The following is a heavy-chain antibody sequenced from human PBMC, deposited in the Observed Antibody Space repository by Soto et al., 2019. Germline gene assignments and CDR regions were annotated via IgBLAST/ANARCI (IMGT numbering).Heavy chain of an antibody. CDR1: GFSVSSDY. J-gene: IGHJ6*02. CDR3: GRVREYTVVVNAMNYYYNALDV. V-gene: IGHV3-53*01. CDR2: IYSGGDT. D-gene: IGHD2-21*01. Sequence: HPGGSLRLSCAASGFSVSSDYMSWVRQAPGKGLEWVSLIYSGGDTYYADSVKGRFTISRDNAQNSLYLQMNSLRAEDTAVYYCGRVREYTVVVNAMNYYYNALDVWGQGTTVTVSS.